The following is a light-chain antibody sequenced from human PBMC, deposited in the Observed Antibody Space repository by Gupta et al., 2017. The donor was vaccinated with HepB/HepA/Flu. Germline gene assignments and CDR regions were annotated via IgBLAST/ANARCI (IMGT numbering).Light chain of an antibody. CDR3: LQHNGYSLT. V-gene: IGKV1-17*01. CDR1: QRIRDD. J-gene: IGKJ5*01. Sequence: IQITQSPSSLSASVGDRVTITSRASQRIRDDLRWYQQKTGRAPQRLIYTASSLQNGVASRCSGSRAGTEFIITISSLQPEDSVTDYYLQHNGYSLTFGQGTRLEI. CDR2: TAS.